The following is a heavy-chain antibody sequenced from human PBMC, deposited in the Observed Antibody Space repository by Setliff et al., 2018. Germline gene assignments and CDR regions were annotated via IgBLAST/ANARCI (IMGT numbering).Heavy chain of an antibody. CDR3: ARVKVVGADFDY. J-gene: IGHJ4*02. CDR1: GDSISSTYH. CDR2: IYHSGNT. V-gene: IGHV4-38-2*02. Sequence: PSETLSLTCNVSGDSISSTYHWGWIRQSPGKGLEWIGTIYHSGNTYYNPSLKSRVTISVDTSKNQFSLKLSSVTAADTAVYYCARVKVVGADFDYWGQGTLVTVSS. D-gene: IGHD1-26*01.